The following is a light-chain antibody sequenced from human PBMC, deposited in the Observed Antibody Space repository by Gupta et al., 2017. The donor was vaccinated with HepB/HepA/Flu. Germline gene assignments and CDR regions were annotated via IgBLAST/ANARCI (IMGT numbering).Light chain of an antibody. CDR2: GAS. CDR1: QNIGNN. J-gene: IGKJ3*01. CDR3: HQYENWPFT. V-gene: IGKV3-15*01. Sequence: EIVMTQSPVTLSVSQGEGATLSCRASQNIGNNVAWYQQKPGQAPRLLIHGASARATGISARFSGSGSGTEFTLTISSLQSEDFAVYYCHQYENWPFTFGPGTKVDIK.